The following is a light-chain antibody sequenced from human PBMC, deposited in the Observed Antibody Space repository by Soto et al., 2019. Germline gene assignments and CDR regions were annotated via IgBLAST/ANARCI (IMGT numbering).Light chain of an antibody. CDR2: DVS. Sequence: SSPAPPAPLSLAPGQPVTHSLPWKSSEVGGYNYVSWYQQHPGKAPKLMIYDVSNRPSGVSNRFSGSKSGNTASLTISGLQAEDEADYYCSSYTSSSTLYVFGTGTKVTVL. CDR1: SSEVGGYNY. J-gene: IGLJ1*01. CDR3: SSYTSSSTLYV. V-gene: IGLV2-14*01.